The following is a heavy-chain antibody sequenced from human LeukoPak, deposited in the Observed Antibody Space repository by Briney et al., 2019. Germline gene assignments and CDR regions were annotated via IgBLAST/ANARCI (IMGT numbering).Heavy chain of an antibody. CDR3: ARLEWEPQGYFDY. Sequence: SETLSLTCTVSGGSISSYYWSWIRQPPGKGLEWIGYIYYSGSTNYNPSLKSRVTISVDTSKNQSSLKLSSVTAADTAVYYCARLEWEPQGYFDYWGQGTLVTVSS. CDR2: IYYSGST. V-gene: IGHV4-59*08. J-gene: IGHJ4*02. CDR1: GGSISSYY. D-gene: IGHD1-26*01.